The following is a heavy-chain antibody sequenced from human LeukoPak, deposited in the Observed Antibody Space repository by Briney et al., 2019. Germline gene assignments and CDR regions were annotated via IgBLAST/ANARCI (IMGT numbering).Heavy chain of an antibody. J-gene: IGHJ3*02. Sequence: ASVKVSCKASGYTFTDYAMNWVRQAPGQGLEWMGWISAYNGNTNYAQKLQGRVTMTTDTSTSTAYMELRSLRSDDTAVYYCALGSSYRDAFDIWGQGTMVTVSS. CDR3: ALGSSYRDAFDI. V-gene: IGHV1-18*01. CDR1: GYTFTDYA. D-gene: IGHD3-16*02. CDR2: ISAYNGNT.